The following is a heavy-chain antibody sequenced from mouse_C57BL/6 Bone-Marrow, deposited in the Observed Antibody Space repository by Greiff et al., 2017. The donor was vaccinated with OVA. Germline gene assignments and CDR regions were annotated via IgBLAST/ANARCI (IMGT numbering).Heavy chain of an antibody. CDR3: ARGYYSNPWFAY. CDR1: GYAFTNYL. Sequence: QVHVKQSGAELVRPGTSVKVSCKASGYAFTNYLIEWVKQRPGQGLEWIGVINPGSGGTNYNEKFKGKATLTADKSSSTAYMQLSSLTSEDSAVYFCARGYYSNPWFAYWGQGTLVTVSA. D-gene: IGHD2-5*01. V-gene: IGHV1-54*01. J-gene: IGHJ3*01. CDR2: INPGSGGT.